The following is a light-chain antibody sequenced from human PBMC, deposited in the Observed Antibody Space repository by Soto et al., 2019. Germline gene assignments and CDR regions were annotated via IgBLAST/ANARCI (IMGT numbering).Light chain of an antibody. CDR3: QQYGSSTWT. V-gene: IGKV3-20*01. CDR2: GAS. J-gene: IGKJ1*01. Sequence: EIVLTQSPGTLSLSPGERATLSCRASQSVSSSYLAWYQQKPGQAPRVLIYGASSRATGIPDRFSGSGSGTDFTLTIRRLETEDFAVYYCQQYGSSTWTFGQGTKVDIK. CDR1: QSVSSSY.